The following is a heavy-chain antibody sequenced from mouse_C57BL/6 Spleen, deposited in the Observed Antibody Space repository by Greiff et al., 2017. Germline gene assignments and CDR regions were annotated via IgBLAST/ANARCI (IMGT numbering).Heavy chain of an antibody. CDR1: GFTFSSYA. CDR3: TRVYGNYSPGAMDY. J-gene: IGHJ4*01. V-gene: IGHV5-9-1*02. CDR2: ISSGGDYI. Sequence: EVKVVESGEGLVKPGGSLKLSCAASGFTFSSYAMSWVRQTPEKRLEWVAYISSGGDYIYYADTVKGRFTISRDNARNTLYLQMSSLKSEDTAMYYCTRVYGNYSPGAMDYWGQGTSVTVSS. D-gene: IGHD2-1*01.